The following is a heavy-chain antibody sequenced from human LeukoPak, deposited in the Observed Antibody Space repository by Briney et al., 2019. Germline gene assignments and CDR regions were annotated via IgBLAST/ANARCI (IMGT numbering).Heavy chain of an antibody. CDR2: ISAYNGNT. CDR3: ARDLPDPCLAARLPSVAFDI. J-gene: IGHJ3*02. D-gene: IGHD6-6*01. CDR1: GYTFTSYG. Sequence: ASVRVSCKASGYTFTSYGISWVRHAPGQGLEWMGWISAYNGNTNYAQKLQGRVTMTTDTSTSTAYMELRSLRSDDTAVYYCARDLPDPCLAARLPSVAFDIWGQGTMVTVSS. V-gene: IGHV1-18*01.